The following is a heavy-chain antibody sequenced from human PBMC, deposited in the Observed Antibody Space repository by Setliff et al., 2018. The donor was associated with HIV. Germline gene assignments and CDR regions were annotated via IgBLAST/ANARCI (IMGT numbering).Heavy chain of an antibody. CDR3: ARWGAGYNSYDS. Sequence: KASETLSLTCTVSGDSISSDFYWGWIRQPPGKGLEWIASIYHSGNTYYMPSLQSRVTISVDMSKNQFSLKLNSVTAADTAVYFCARWGAGYNSYDSWG. CDR1: GDSISSDFY. D-gene: IGHD5-12*01. CDR2: IYHSGNT. J-gene: IGHJ5*01. V-gene: IGHV4-38-2*02.